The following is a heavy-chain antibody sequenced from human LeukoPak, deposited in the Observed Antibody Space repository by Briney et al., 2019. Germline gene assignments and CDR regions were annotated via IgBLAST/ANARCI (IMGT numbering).Heavy chain of an antibody. J-gene: IGHJ4*02. CDR3: ARLGFGELLSWSFDY. Sequence: PSETLSLTCTVSGGSISSYYWSWIRQPPGKGLEWIGYIYYSGSTNYNPSLKSRVTISVDTSKNQFSLKLSSATAADTAVYYCARLGFGELLSWSFDYWGQGTLVTVSS. D-gene: IGHD3-10*01. CDR1: GGSISSYY. CDR2: IYYSGST. V-gene: IGHV4-59*08.